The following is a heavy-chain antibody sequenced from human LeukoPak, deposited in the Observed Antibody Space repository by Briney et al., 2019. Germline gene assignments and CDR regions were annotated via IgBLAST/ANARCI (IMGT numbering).Heavy chain of an antibody. Sequence: SETLSLTCTVPGGSISSGDYYWSWIRQPPGKGLEWIGYIYYSGSTYYNPSLKSRVTISVDTSKNQFSLKLSSVTAADTAVYYCARVGIPTGIDYWGQGTLVTVSS. CDR2: IYYSGST. V-gene: IGHV4-30-4*01. CDR1: GGSISSGDYY. D-gene: IGHD3-9*01. CDR3: ARVGIPTGIDY. J-gene: IGHJ4*02.